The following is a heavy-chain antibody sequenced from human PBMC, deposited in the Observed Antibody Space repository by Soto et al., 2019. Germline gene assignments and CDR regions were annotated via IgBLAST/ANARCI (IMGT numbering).Heavy chain of an antibody. CDR2: IRDSGTST. Sequence: GGSLRLSCAASGFTFSSYAMSWVRQAPGKGLEWVSAIRDSGTSTYYADSVKGRFSISRDNSKNTLYLQMKSLRTEDTAVYYCAKGWGGTRGNWFDPWGQGTLVTVSS. CDR3: AKGWGGTRGNWFDP. V-gene: IGHV3-23*01. J-gene: IGHJ5*02. D-gene: IGHD1-1*01. CDR1: GFTFSSYA.